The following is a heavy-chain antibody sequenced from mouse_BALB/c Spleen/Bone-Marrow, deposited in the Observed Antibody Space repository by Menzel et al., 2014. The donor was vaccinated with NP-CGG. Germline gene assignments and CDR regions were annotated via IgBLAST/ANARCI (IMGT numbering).Heavy chain of an antibody. V-gene: IGHV1-7*01. D-gene: IGHD2-4*01. CDR1: GYTFTTYW. CDR2: IYPSTGYT. CDR3: ARDDYAY. J-gene: IGHJ3*01. Sequence: QVQLQQSGAELAKPGASVKMSCKASGYTFTTYWMHWVNQSPGQGLEWIGYIYPSTGYTEHNQKFKDKAIMTADKSSSTAYMQLSSLTSEDSAVYYCARDDYAYWGQGTLFAVAA.